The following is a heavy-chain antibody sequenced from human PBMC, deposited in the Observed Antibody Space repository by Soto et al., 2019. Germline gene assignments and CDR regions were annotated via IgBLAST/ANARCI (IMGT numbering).Heavy chain of an antibody. Sequence: QVQLVESGGGVVQPGRSLRLSCAASGFTFSSYAMHWVRQAPGKGLEWVAVISYDGSNKYYADSVKGRFTISRDNSKNTLYLQMNSLRAEDTAVYYCARSSYPFTVTYDYWGQGTLVTVSS. J-gene: IGHJ4*02. D-gene: IGHD4-17*01. CDR2: ISYDGSNK. CDR1: GFTFSSYA. V-gene: IGHV3-30-3*01. CDR3: ARSSYPFTVTYDY.